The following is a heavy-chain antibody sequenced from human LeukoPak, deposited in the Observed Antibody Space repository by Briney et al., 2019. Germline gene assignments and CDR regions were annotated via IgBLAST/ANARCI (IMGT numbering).Heavy chain of an antibody. J-gene: IGHJ4*02. D-gene: IGHD6-6*01. Sequence: PGGSLRLSCAASGFTFSNCAMTWVRQAPGKGLEWVSAISGSAGSTYYADSVKGRLTNSRDNSKNTLYLQMNSLRAEDTAVYYCAKKMSGVYSSSDYWGQGTLVTVSS. V-gene: IGHV3-23*01. CDR2: ISGSAGST. CDR1: GFTFSNCA. CDR3: AKKMSGVYSSSDY.